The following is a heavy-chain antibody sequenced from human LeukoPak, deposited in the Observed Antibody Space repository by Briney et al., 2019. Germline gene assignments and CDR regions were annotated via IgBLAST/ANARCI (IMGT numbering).Heavy chain of an antibody. D-gene: IGHD6-6*01. J-gene: IGHJ6*03. V-gene: IGHV1-18*01. CDR3: ARELSSSSTLYYYYYYYMDV. CDR1: GYTFTCYG. CDR2: SNAYNGNT. Sequence: ASVKVSFKASGYTFTCYGFYWVRQPPPQGLEWMGWSNAYNGNTNNAQKNQGRVTMTTDTSTSTAYMELRSLRSDDTAVYYCARELSSSSTLYYYYYYYMDVWGKGTTVTVSS.